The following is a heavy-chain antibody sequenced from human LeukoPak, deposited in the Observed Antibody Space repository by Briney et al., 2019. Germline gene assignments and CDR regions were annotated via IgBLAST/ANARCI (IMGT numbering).Heavy chain of an antibody. V-gene: IGHV1-69*13. Sequence: GASVKVSCKASGGTFSSYAISWVRQAPGQGLEWMGGIIPIFGTANYAQKFQGRVPITADESTSTAYMELSSLRSEDTDVYYCARARYYYDSSGYWYLDYWGQGTLVTVSS. CDR2: IIPIFGTA. D-gene: IGHD3-22*01. CDR1: GGTFSSYA. J-gene: IGHJ4*02. CDR3: ARARYYYDSSGYWYLDY.